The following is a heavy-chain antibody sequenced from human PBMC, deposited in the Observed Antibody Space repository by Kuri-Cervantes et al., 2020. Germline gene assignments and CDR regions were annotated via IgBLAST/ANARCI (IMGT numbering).Heavy chain of an antibody. CDR3: ARGHYGEADAFDI. J-gene: IGHJ3*02. Sequence: GESLKISCAVSDFTFSNFWMNWLRQAPGKGLEWVSYISSSSSTIYYADSVKGRFTISRDNAKNSLYLQMNSLRDEDTAVYYCARGHYGEADAFDIWGQGTMVTVSS. CDR1: DFTFSNFW. CDR2: ISSSSSTI. D-gene: IGHD4-17*01. V-gene: IGHV3-48*02.